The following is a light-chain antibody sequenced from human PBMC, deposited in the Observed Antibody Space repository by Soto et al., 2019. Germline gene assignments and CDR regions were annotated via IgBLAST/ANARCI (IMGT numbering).Light chain of an antibody. V-gene: IGKV1-5*03. Sequence: DIQMTQSPSTLSASVGDRVTIACRASQSINAWLAWYQQKPGKAPNLLIYQASTLQIGVPSRFSGSGSGTEFTPTINSLQPDDFATYFCQHYDSYSSIAFGQGTRLEIK. CDR2: QAS. CDR3: QHYDSYSSIA. J-gene: IGKJ5*01. CDR1: QSINAW.